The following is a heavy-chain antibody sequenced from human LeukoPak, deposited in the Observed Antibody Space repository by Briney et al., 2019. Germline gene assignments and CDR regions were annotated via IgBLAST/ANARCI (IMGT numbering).Heavy chain of an antibody. Sequence: PGGSLRLSCAASGSTFSSYWMHWVRQAPGKGLLWVSRINSDGSVTTYADSVKGRFTISRDNAKNTLYLQMNSLRAEDTAVYYCTRATGSFYGLGYWGQGTLVTVSS. D-gene: IGHD1-26*01. CDR2: INSDGSVT. V-gene: IGHV3-74*01. CDR1: GSTFSSYW. J-gene: IGHJ4*02. CDR3: TRATGSFYGLGY.